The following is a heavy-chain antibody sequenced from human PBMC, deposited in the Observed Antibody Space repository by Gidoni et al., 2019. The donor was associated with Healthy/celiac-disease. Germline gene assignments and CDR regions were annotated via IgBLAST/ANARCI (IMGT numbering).Heavy chain of an antibody. Sequence: QVQLQESGPGLVKPSEPLSLTCTVYGASISRYYWSWIRQPPGKGLEWIGYIYYSGSTNYNPSLKSRVTISVDTSKNQFSLKLSSVTAADTAVYYCARDKQDSSGWYYYYYGMDVWGQGTTVTVSS. CDR1: GASISRYY. J-gene: IGHJ6*02. CDR3: ARDKQDSSGWYYYYYGMDV. V-gene: IGHV4-59*01. CDR2: IYYSGST. D-gene: IGHD6-19*01.